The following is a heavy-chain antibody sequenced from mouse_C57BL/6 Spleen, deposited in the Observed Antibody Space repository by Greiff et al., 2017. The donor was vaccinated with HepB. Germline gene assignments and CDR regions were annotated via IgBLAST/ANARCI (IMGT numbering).Heavy chain of an antibody. CDR1: GYSITSGYY. J-gene: IGHJ4*01. CDR2: ISYDGSN. Sequence: EVKLQESGPGLVKPSQSLSLTCSVPGYSITSGYYWNWIRQFPGNKLEWMGYISYDGSNNYNPSLKNRISITRDTSKNQFFLKLNSVTTEDTATYYCARVHGNSYAMDYWGQGTSVTVSS. V-gene: IGHV3-6*01. D-gene: IGHD2-1*01. CDR3: ARVHGNSYAMDY.